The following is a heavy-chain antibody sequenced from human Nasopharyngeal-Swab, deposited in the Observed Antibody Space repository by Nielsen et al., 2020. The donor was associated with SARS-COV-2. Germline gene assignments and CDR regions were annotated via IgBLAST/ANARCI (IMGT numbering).Heavy chain of an antibody. CDR2: ISVTSRYT. J-gene: IGHJ4*02. CDR3: VRDLAVAAY. CDR1: GFTFSSYT. V-gene: IGHV3-21*01. Sequence: GESLKISCAGPGFTFSSYTMNWVRQAPGKGLELVSSISVTSRYTHYADSVKGRFTISRDNAKDSLFLQMNTLTAEDTAVYYCVRDLAVAAYWGQGTQVTVSS. D-gene: IGHD6-19*01.